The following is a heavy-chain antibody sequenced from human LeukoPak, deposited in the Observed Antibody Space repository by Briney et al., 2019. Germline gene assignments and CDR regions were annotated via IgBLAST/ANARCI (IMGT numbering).Heavy chain of an antibody. CDR3: ARMGTGYYSPSDYYYGMDV. J-gene: IGHJ6*02. Sequence: GASVKVSCKASGYTFTTYGISWVRRAPGQGLELMGWISGYNGNTNYAQNLQGRVTMTTDTSTGTAYMELRSLTFDDTAVYYCARMGTGYYSPSDYYYGMDVWGQGTTVTVSS. V-gene: IGHV1-18*01. D-gene: IGHD3-9*01. CDR2: ISGYNGNT. CDR1: GYTFTTYG.